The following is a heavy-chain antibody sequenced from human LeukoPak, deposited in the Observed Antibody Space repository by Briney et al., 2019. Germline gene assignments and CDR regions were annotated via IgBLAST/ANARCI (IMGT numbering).Heavy chain of an antibody. V-gene: IGHV3-53*01. Sequence: PGGSLRLSCAASGFTFSSYAMSWVRQAPGKGLEWVSVIYSGGSTYYADSVKGRFTISRDNSKNTLYLQMNSLRAEDTAVYYCARVYNYGSGSYSYAFDIWGQGTMVTVSS. CDR2: IYSGGST. D-gene: IGHD3-10*01. CDR3: ARVYNYGSGSYSYAFDI. J-gene: IGHJ3*02. CDR1: GFTFSSYA.